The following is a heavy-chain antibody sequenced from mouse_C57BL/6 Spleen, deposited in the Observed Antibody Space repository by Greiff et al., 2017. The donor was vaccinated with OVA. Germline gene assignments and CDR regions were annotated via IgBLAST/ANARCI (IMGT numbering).Heavy chain of an antibody. CDR3: ARNYGSSSYYFDY. J-gene: IGHJ2*01. V-gene: IGHV1-75*01. CDR1: GYTFTDYY. CDR2: IFPGSGST. Sequence: VQLQQSGPELVKPGASVKISCKASGYTFTDYYINWVKQRPGHGLEWIGWIFPGSGSTYYNEKFKGKAPFTVEKSSSTAYMLLSSLTSKDSAVYFCARNYGSSSYYFDYWGQGTTLTVSS. D-gene: IGHD1-1*01.